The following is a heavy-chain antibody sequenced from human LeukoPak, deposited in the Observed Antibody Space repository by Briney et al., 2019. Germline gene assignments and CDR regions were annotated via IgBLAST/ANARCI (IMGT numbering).Heavy chain of an antibody. CDR2: ISSSGGNI. J-gene: IGHJ5*02. Sequence: GGSLRLSCAASGFTFSDYYMSWIRQDPGKGLEWVLYISSSGGNIYYADSVKGRFTISRDNARNSLYLQMNNLRGEDTAIYYCARDAGNSGYGCDLWGQGTLVTVSS. CDR3: ARDAGNSGYGCDL. V-gene: IGHV3-11*04. D-gene: IGHD5-12*01. CDR1: GFTFSDYY.